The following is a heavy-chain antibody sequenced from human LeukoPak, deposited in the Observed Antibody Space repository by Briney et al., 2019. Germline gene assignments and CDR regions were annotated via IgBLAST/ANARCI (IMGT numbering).Heavy chain of an antibody. J-gene: IGHJ6*03. CDR2: IYYSGST. CDR1: GGSISSSSYY. Sequence: PSETLSLTCTVSGGSISSSSYYWGWIRQPPGKGLEWIGSIYYSGSTYYNPSLKSRVTISVDTSKNQFSLKLSSVTAADTAVYYCARGDSGSYGPYYYYMDVWGKGTTVTVSS. D-gene: IGHD1-26*01. V-gene: IGHV4-39*01. CDR3: ARGDSGSYGPYYYYMDV.